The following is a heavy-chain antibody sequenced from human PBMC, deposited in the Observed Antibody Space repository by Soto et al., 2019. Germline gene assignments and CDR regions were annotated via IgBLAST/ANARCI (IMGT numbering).Heavy chain of an antibody. CDR1: GGTFSSCA. J-gene: IGHJ4*02. CDR2: IIPIFGTA. D-gene: IGHD4-17*01. V-gene: IGHV1-69*13. CDR3: ASESGGTTVTYTTQYNRDLGY. Sequence: ASVKVSCKASGGTFSSCAISWVRQAPGQGLEWMGGIIPIFGTANYAQKFQGRVTITADESTSTAYMELSSLRSEDTAVYYCASESGGTTVTYTTQYNRDLGYWGQGTLLTVSS.